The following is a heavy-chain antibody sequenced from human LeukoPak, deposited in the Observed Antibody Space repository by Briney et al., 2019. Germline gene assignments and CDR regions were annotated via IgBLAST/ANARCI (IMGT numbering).Heavy chain of an antibody. D-gene: IGHD6-19*01. CDR1: GSTFSSYG. CDR2: IWYDGSNK. J-gene: IGHJ6*02. Sequence: GRSLRLSCAASGSTFSSYGMHWVRQAPGKGLEWVAVIWYDGSNKYYADSVKGRFTISRDNSKNTLYLQMNSLRAEDTAVYYCARDIYSSGWYSLNYGMDVWGQGTTVTVSS. V-gene: IGHV3-33*01. CDR3: ARDIYSSGWYSLNYGMDV.